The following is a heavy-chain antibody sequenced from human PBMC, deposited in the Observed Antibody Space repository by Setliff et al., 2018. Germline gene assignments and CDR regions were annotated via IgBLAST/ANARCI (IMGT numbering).Heavy chain of an antibody. Sequence: SVKVSCKASGGTFSSYAISWVRQAPGQGLEWMGRIIPIFGTANYAQKFQGRVTITADKSTSTAYMELSSLRSDDTAVYYCARVRLGLPMVDYWGQGTLVTVSS. CDR3: ARVRLGLPMVDY. D-gene: IGHD5-18*01. CDR1: GGTFSSYA. CDR2: IIPIFGTA. J-gene: IGHJ4*02. V-gene: IGHV1-69*06.